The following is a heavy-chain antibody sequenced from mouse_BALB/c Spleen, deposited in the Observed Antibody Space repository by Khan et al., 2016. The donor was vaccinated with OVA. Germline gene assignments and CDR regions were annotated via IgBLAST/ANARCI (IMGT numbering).Heavy chain of an antibody. J-gene: IGHJ4*01. Sequence: EVQLVESGGDLVKPGGSLKLSCAASGFTFSTYGMSWVRQTPDKRLEWVTIISTSGSYTYYPDSVKGRFTISRDNAKNTLYLQMRSLKSEDTAMYYNAKCLYGSSCESYAMDYWRPGTSVTVSS. V-gene: IGHV5-6*01. CDR3: AKCLYGSSCESYAMDY. CDR1: GFTFSTYG. D-gene: IGHD1-1*01. CDR2: ISTSGSYT.